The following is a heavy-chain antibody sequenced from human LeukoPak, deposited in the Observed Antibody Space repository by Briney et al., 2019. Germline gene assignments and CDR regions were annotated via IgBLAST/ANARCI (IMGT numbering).Heavy chain of an antibody. CDR3: VKDVDGSGYNPTGYFQH. CDR1: GFTFSNYG. D-gene: IGHD3-22*01. CDR2: ISYDGSNK. V-gene: IGHV3-30*18. Sequence: GRSLRLSCAASGFTFSNYGIDWVRQAPGQGLEWVAVISYDGSNKYYADSVKGRFTISRDNSRNTLYLQMNSLRAEDTAVYHCVKDVDGSGYNPTGYFQHWGQGTLVTVSS. J-gene: IGHJ1*01.